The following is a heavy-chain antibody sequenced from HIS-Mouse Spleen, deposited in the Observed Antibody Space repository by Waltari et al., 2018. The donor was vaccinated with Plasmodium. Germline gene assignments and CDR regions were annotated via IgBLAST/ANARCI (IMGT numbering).Heavy chain of an antibody. CDR2: IKQDGSEK. V-gene: IGHV3-7*01. Sequence: EVQLVESGGGLVQPGGSLRLSCEASGFTISSNGMSWVRQAPGKGLEWVANIKQDGSEKYYVDSVKGRFTISRDNAKNSLYLQMNSLRAEDTAVYYCASSWYWYFDLWGRGTLVTVSS. D-gene: IGHD6-13*01. CDR3: ASSWYWYFDL. CDR1: GFTISSNG. J-gene: IGHJ2*01.